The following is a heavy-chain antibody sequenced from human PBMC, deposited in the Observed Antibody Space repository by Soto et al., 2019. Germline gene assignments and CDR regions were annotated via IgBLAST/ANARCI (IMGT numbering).Heavy chain of an antibody. V-gene: IGHV4-4*02. D-gene: IGHD2-2*01. Sequence: QVQLQESGPGLVKASETLSLTCAVSGDSISSGAWWSWVRQSPGKGLQWIGEIYHSGNTRNNPSLKSRVTMSVDKSNNQFTLKLMSVTAADTATYYCARDSRTGCSSTDCYMSWGRGILVTVSS. CDR3: ARDSRTGCSSTDCYMS. CDR1: GDSISSGAW. J-gene: IGHJ5*02. CDR2: IYHSGNT.